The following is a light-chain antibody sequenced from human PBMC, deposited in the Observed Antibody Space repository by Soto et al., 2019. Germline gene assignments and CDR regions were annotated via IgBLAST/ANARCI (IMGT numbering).Light chain of an antibody. CDR2: EVS. Sequence: HSLLTQFASACASPGQSITISCTGTIGDVGGYYYVSWYQQLPGKAPKLMISEVSNRPSGVSNRFSGSKSGNTASLTISGLQAEDEADYYCSSYTAGGTIFGTGTKVTVL. CDR3: SSYTAGGTI. V-gene: IGLV2-14*01. CDR1: IGDVGGYYY. J-gene: IGLJ1*01.